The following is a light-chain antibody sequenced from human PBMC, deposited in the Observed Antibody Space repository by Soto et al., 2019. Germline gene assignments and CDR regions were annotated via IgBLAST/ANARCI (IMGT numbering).Light chain of an antibody. CDR1: SSDVGGYNY. V-gene: IGLV2-14*01. CDR3: ISYTSSSTWV. CDR2: EVA. Sequence: QSALTQPASVSGSPGQSITISCTGTSSDVGGYNYVSWYQHHPAKAPKLMIYEVANRPSGVSYRFSGSKSGNTASLTISGLQAEDEADYYCISYTSSSTWVFGGGTKVTVL. J-gene: IGLJ3*02.